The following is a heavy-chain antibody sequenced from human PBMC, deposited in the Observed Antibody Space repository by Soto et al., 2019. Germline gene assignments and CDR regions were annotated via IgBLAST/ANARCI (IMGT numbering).Heavy chain of an antibody. J-gene: IGHJ4*02. CDR3: AKGQLDIVVLPAAMPGDYFDY. Sequence: QVQLVESGGGVVQPGRSLRLSCAASGFTFSSYGMHWVRQAPGKGLEWVAVISYDGSNKYYADSVKGRFTISRDNSKNTLYLQMNSLRAEDTAVYYCAKGQLDIVVLPAAMPGDYFDYWGQGTLVTVSS. CDR1: GFTFSSYG. V-gene: IGHV3-30*18. CDR2: ISYDGSNK. D-gene: IGHD2-2*01.